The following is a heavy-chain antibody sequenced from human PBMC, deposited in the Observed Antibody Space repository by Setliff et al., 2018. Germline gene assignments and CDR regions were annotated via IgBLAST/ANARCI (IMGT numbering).Heavy chain of an antibody. CDR1: GYRFTSYW. CDR2: IYPGDSDT. V-gene: IGHV5-51*01. CDR3: ARHFRSSKVQFLEYLTDYYFDS. D-gene: IGHD3-3*01. J-gene: IGHJ4*02. Sequence: GESLKISCKGSGYRFTSYWSGWVRQMPGKGLEWMGLIYPGDSDTRYSPSFRGQVTISADKSISSAYLQWRSLKASDTAIYYCARHFRSSKVQFLEYLTDYYFDSWGQGTLVTVSS.